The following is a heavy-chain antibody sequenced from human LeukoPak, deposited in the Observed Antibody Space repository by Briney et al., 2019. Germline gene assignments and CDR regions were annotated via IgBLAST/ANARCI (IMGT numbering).Heavy chain of an antibody. CDR2: IIPIFGTA. D-gene: IGHD3-10*01. Sequence: GASVKVSCKASGGTFSSYAISWVRQAPGQGLEWMGGIIPIFGTANYAQKFQGRVTITADESTSTAYMGLSSLRSEDTAVYYCARDTRWFGESDYYYYGMDVWGKGTTVTVSS. CDR1: GGTFSSYA. V-gene: IGHV1-69*13. CDR3: ARDTRWFGESDYYYYGMDV. J-gene: IGHJ6*04.